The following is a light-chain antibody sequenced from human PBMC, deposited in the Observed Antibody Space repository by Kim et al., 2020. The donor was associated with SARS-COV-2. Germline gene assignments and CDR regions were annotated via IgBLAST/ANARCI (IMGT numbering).Light chain of an antibody. CDR1: SSNLGSGYG. J-gene: IGLJ3*02. Sequence: QSVLTQPPSVSGAPGQRVTISCTGSSSNLGSGYGVHWYQQLPGTAPKLLIYRNNNRPSGVPDRFSASRSGTSASLAITGLQAEDEADYYCQSYDTTYWVFGGGTKVTVL. CDR2: RNN. V-gene: IGLV1-40*01. CDR3: QSYDTTYWV.